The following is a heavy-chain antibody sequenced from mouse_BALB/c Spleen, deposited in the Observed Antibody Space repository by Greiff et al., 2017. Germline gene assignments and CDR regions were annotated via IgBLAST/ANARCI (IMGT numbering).Heavy chain of an antibody. CDR1: GYTFTSYT. V-gene: IGHV1-4*02. CDR2: INPSSGYT. D-gene: IGHD4-1*01. CDR3: ARGDGTENFDY. Sequence: VQLQQSAAELARPGASVKMSCKASGYTFTSYTMHWVKQRPGQGLEWIGYINPSSGYTEYNQKFKDKTTLTADKSSSTAYMQLSSLTSEDSAVYYCARGDGTENFDYWGQGTTLTVSS. J-gene: IGHJ2*01.